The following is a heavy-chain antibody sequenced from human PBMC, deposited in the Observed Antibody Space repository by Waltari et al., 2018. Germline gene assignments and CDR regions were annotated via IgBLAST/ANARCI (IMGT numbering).Heavy chain of an antibody. CDR1: EFHLRSYA. CDR3: ARDYCDRTNCHGMDV. Sequence: QVQLVESGGGVVQPGRSMRLPWEASEFHLRSYAIHWVRPAPVKGLEWVAVISYNARNIYYVDSVKGRFTISRDNSKKTLYLQMNSLRAEDTAVYYCARDYCDRTNCHGMDVWGQGTTVTVSS. J-gene: IGHJ6*02. V-gene: IGHV3-30*03. D-gene: IGHD3-22*01. CDR2: ISYNARNI.